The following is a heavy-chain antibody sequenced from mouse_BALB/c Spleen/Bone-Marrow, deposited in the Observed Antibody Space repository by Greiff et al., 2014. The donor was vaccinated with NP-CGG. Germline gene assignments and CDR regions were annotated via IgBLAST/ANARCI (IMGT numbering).Heavy chain of an antibody. Sequence: QVQLKESGAELVKPGASVKLSCKASGYTFTSYWMHRVKQRPGQGLEWIGEINPSNGRADYNEKFRSKATLTVDRSSSTAYMQLSSLTSEDSAVYYCARAGGCDGFAYWGQGTLVTVSA. D-gene: IGHD2-2*01. V-gene: IGHV1S81*02. CDR2: INPSNGRA. J-gene: IGHJ3*01. CDR3: ARAGGCDGFAY. CDR1: GYTFTSYW.